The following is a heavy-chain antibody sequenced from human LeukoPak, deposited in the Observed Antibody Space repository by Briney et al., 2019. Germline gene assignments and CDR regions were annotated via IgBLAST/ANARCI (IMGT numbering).Heavy chain of an antibody. CDR2: ISGSGGST. CDR1: GFTFSSYA. Sequence: GGSLRLSCVASGFTFSSYAICWVRQAPGKGLEWVSAISGSGGSTYYADSVQGRFTISRDNSKNAVYLQMSSPRAEDTAVYYCARVGSGSSRDYWGQGTLVTVSS. D-gene: IGHD1-26*01. V-gene: IGHV3-23*01. J-gene: IGHJ4*02. CDR3: ARVGSGSSRDY.